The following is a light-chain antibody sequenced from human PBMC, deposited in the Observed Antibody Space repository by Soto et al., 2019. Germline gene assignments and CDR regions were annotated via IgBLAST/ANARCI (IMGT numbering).Light chain of an antibody. Sequence: IVLTQSPATLSVSPGETASLSCRARQSISSNLAWYQHKPGQTPRLLIYDTSTRATGVPARFSGSRSGTEFTLTINSLQSEDFAVYYCQRYNNWPLTFGGGTKVDIK. J-gene: IGKJ4*01. CDR2: DTS. CDR1: QSISSN. CDR3: QRYNNWPLT. V-gene: IGKV3-15*01.